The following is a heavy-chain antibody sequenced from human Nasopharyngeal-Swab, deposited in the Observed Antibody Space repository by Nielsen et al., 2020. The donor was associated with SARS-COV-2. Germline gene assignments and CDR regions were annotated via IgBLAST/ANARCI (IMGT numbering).Heavy chain of an antibody. V-gene: IGHV3-73*01. CDR3: TRTARAAAGWFDP. CDR1: GFTFSSYS. J-gene: IGHJ5*02. Sequence: GSLRLSCAASGFTFSSYSMNWVRQAPGKGLEWVGRIRSKANSYATAYAASVKGRFTISRDDSKNTAYLQMNSLKTEDTAVYYCTRTARAAAGWFDPWGQGTLVTVSS. CDR2: IRSKANSYAT. D-gene: IGHD6-13*01.